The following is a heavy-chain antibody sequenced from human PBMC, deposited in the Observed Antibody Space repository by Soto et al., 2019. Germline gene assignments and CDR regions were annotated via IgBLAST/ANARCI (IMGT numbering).Heavy chain of an antibody. CDR1: GYTFTDYY. Sequence: ASVKVSCKAPGYTFTDYYMHWVRQAPGQGLEWMGWINPNSGDSNYAQKFQGRVTMTRDTSISTASMELNRLRSDDTAIYYCARAHGYNYNGYFDLWGRGTLVTVSS. D-gene: IGHD5-12*01. V-gene: IGHV1-2*02. J-gene: IGHJ2*01. CDR3: ARAHGYNYNGYFDL. CDR2: INPNSGDS.